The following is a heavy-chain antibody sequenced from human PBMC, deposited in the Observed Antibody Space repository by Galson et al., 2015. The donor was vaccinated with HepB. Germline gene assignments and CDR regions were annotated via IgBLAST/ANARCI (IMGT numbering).Heavy chain of an antibody. J-gene: IGHJ4*02. V-gene: IGHV3-33*08. CDR2: IWYDGSNK. Sequence: SLRHSCAASGFTFSSYGMHWVRQAPGKGLEWVAVIWYDGSNKYYADSVKGRFTISRDNSKNTLYLQMNSLRAEDTAVYYCARDHGSRLRWFDYWGQGTLVTVSS. CDR1: GFTFSSYG. CDR3: ARDHGSRLRWFDY. D-gene: IGHD4-23*01.